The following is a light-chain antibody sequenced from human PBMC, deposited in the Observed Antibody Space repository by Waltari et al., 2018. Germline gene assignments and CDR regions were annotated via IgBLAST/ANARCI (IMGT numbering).Light chain of an antibody. CDR1: SSDIGYYDY. CDR3: SSFTSTNTLL. V-gene: IGLV2-14*03. Sequence: QSALTQPASVSGSPGQSITISCTGTSSDIGYYDYVPWYQQHPVKAPKLIIYDVSERPSGVSNRFSGSKSGNTASLTISGLQAEDEADYYCSSFTSTNTLLFGGGTKLTVL. J-gene: IGLJ2*01. CDR2: DVS.